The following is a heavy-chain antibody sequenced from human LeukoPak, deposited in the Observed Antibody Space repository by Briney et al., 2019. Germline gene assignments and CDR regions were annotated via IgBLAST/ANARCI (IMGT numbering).Heavy chain of an antibody. J-gene: IGHJ6*04. CDR3: AELGITMIGGV. D-gene: IGHD3-10*02. CDR1: VFTSSSYS. Sequence: PGGSLRLSCAASVFTSSSYSMNWVRQAPGKGLEWVSSISSSSSYIYYADSVKGRFTISRDNAKNSLYLQMNSLRAEDTAVYYCAELGITMIGGVWGKGTTVTISS. CDR2: ISSSSSYI. V-gene: IGHV3-21*01.